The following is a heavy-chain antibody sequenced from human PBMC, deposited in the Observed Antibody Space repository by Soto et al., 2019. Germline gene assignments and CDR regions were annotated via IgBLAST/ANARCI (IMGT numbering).Heavy chain of an antibody. D-gene: IGHD1-26*01. CDR2: ISAYNCNT. Sequence: QVQLVQSGAEGKKPGASVKVSCKASGYTFTSYGISWVRHASGKGLECMGWISAYNCNTNYAHTLQGRVTMTTDPSTSTDYMEMRSLRSDDTDVYYCARPAAVGLFASWGPGTLVTVSS. CDR3: ARPAAVGLFAS. V-gene: IGHV1-18*01. J-gene: IGHJ4*02. CDR1: GYTFTSYG.